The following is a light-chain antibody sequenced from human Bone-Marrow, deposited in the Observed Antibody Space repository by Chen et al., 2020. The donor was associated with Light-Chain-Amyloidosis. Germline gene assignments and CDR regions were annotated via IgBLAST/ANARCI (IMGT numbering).Light chain of an antibody. V-gene: IGKV3-15*01. CDR2: GAS. CDR1: ESVSTN. Sequence: EIVMTQSPATLSVSPGDRATVSCRASESVSTNLAWYQHKPGQAPRLLIYGASTRATGIPARFSGSGSGTEFTLTISSVQSEDFGLYFCQQYNKWPPITFGQGTRLGI. J-gene: IGKJ5*01. CDR3: QQYNKWPPIT.